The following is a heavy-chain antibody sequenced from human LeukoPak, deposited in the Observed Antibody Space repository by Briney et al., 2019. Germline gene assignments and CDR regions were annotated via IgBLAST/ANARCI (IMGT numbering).Heavy chain of an antibody. V-gene: IGHV3-23*01. CDR2: ISGSGGST. D-gene: IGHD2-21*02. CDR1: GFTFSSYA. Sequence: GGSLRLSCAASGFTFSSYAMSWVRQAPGKGLEWVSAISGSGGSTYYADSVKGRFTIFRDNSKNTLYLQMNSLRAEDTAVYYCAKISSVVTAIRPFDYWGQGTLVTVSS. J-gene: IGHJ4*02. CDR3: AKISSVVTAIRPFDY.